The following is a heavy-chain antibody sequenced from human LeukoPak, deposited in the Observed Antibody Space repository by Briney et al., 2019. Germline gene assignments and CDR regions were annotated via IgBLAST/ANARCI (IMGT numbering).Heavy chain of an antibody. CDR3: AKGPCIAAAGCYFDY. Sequence: GGSLRLSCAASGLTFNSYAITWVRQAPGTGLEWVSAISGSGGTTYYADPVKGRFTISRDNSKNTLYLQMNSLRVEDTAVYYCAKGPCIAAAGCYFDYWGQGTLVTVSS. CDR1: GLTFNSYA. J-gene: IGHJ4*02. V-gene: IGHV3-23*01. D-gene: IGHD6-13*01. CDR2: ISGSGGTT.